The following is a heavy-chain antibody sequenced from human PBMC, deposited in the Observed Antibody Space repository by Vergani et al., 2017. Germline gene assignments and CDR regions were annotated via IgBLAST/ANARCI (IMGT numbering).Heavy chain of an antibody. J-gene: IGHJ2*01. CDR1: GFTFSSYA. V-gene: IGHV3-23*01. CDR2: ISGSGGST. D-gene: IGHD3-22*01. CDR3: AKVDSSRYWYFDL. Sequence: EVQLLESGGGLVQPGGSLRLSCAASGFTFSSYAMSWVRQAPGKGLEWVSAISGSGGSTYYADSVKGRFTISRDNSKNTLYLQMNSRRAEDTAVYYCAKVDSSRYWYFDLWGRGTLVTVSS.